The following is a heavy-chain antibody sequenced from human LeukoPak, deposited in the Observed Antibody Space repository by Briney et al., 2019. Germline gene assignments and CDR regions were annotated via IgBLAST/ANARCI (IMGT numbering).Heavy chain of an antibody. D-gene: IGHD1-14*01. V-gene: IGHV3-74*01. CDR3: TRGGGTSDY. CDR2: INGDGSST. Sequence: GGSLRLSCAASGFTFSSYWMHWVRQAPGKGLVWVSRINGDGSSTSYADSVKGRFSISRDNTRNTVYMQMNSLRAGDTAVYYCTRGGGTSDYWGQGTLVTVSS. CDR1: GFTFSSYW. J-gene: IGHJ4*02.